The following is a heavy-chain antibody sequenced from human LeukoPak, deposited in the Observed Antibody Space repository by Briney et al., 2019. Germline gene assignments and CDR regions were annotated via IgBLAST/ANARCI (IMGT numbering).Heavy chain of an antibody. CDR3: ARGTPFGVVIIPPFEY. CDR1: GGTFSSYA. V-gene: IGHV1-69*05. D-gene: IGHD3-3*01. J-gene: IGHJ4*02. CDR2: IIPIFGTA. Sequence: SVKVSCKASGGTFSSYAISWVRQAPGQGLEWMGRIIPIFGTANYAQKFQGRVTITTDESTSTAYMELSSLRSEDTAVYYCARGTPFGVVIIPPFEYWGQGTLVTVSS.